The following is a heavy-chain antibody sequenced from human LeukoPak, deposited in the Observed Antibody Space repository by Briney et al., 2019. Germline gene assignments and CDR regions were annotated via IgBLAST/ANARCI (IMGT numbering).Heavy chain of an antibody. V-gene: IGHV3-7*05. D-gene: IGHD3-10*01. Sequence: GGSLRLSCTASGFTFSSSWMNWVRQAPGKGLEWVANINQDGSEKYYVDSVKGRFTISRDNAKNSLYLQMNGPRAEDTAVYYCARDVYAPMGCWGQGTRVTVSS. CDR2: INQDGSEK. CDR3: ARDVYAPMGC. J-gene: IGHJ4*02. CDR1: GFTFSSSW.